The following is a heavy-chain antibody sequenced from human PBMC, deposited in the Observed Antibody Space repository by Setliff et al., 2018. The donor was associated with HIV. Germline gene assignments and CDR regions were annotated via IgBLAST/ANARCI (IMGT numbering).Heavy chain of an antibody. CDR2: INHSGST. CDR3: ARNRLTVAAVRYYYMDV. J-gene: IGHJ6*03. Sequence: ETLSLTCAVYGGSFSGYYWSWIRQPPGKGLEWIGEINHSGSTNYNPSLKSRVTISVDTSKNHFSLKLSSVTAADTAVYYCARNRLTVAAVRYYYMDVWGKGTTVTVSS. V-gene: IGHV4-34*01. CDR1: GGSFSGYY. D-gene: IGHD6-19*01.